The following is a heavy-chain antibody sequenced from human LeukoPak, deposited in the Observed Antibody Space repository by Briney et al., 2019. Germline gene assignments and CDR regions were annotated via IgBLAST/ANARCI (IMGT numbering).Heavy chain of an antibody. J-gene: IGHJ4*02. V-gene: IGHV3-48*01. CDR2: ISSSSSTI. Sequence: TGGSLRLSCAASGFTFSSYSMNWVRQAPGKGLEWVSYISSSSSTIYYADSVKGRFTISRDNAKNSLYLQMNSLRAEDTAVYYCARGGSGSYLAALGYYFDYWGQGTLVTVSS. CDR3: ARGGSGSYLAALGYYFDY. CDR1: GFTFSSYS. D-gene: IGHD1-26*01.